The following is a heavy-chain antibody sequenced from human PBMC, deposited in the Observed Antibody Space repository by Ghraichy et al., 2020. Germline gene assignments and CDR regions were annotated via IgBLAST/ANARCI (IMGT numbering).Heavy chain of an antibody. CDR1: GGSFSGYY. Sequence: SETLSLTCAVYGGSFSGYYWSWIRQPPGKGLEWIGEINHSGSTNYNPSLKSRVTISVDTSKNQFSLKLSSVTAADTAVYYCARQTVIAVARRDWFDPWGQGTLVTVSS. V-gene: IGHV4-34*01. CDR2: INHSGST. J-gene: IGHJ5*02. CDR3: ARQTVIAVARRDWFDP. D-gene: IGHD6-19*01.